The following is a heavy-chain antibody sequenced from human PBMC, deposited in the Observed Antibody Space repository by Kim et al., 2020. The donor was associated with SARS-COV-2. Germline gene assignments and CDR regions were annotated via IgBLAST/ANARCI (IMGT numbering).Heavy chain of an antibody. CDR1: GFTFSSYG. CDR2: IWYDGSNK. V-gene: IGHV3-33*01. Sequence: GGSLRLSCAASGFTFSSYGMHWVRQAPGKGLEWVAVIWYDGSNKYYADSVKGRFTISRDNSKNTLYLQMNSLRAEDTAVYYCAREGQQLAYYYGMDVWGQGTTVTVSS. J-gene: IGHJ6*02. CDR3: AREGQQLAYYYGMDV. D-gene: IGHD6-6*01.